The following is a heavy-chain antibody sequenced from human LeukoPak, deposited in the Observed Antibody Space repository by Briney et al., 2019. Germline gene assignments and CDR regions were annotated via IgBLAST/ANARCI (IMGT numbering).Heavy chain of an antibody. CDR1: GGSISSYY. D-gene: IGHD3-9*01. V-gene: IGHV4-59*01. CDR2: IFHSGST. CDR3: ARGRDYDILTGYFYFDY. J-gene: IGHJ4*02. Sequence: SETLSLTCTVSGGSISSYYWSWIRQPPGKGLEWIGYIFHSGSTNYNLSLKSRVTISVDTSKHQFSLKLSSVTAADPAVYYCARGRDYDILTGYFYFDYWGQGTLVTVSS.